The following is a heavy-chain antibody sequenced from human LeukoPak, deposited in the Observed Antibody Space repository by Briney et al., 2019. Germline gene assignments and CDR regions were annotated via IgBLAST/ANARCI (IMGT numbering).Heavy chain of an antibody. CDR3: ARVPNWNAIPDY. V-gene: IGHV1-46*01. CDR2: IDPSGGST. J-gene: IGHJ4*02. CDR1: GYTFTTYY. Sequence: GASVKASCKASGYTFTTYYVHWVRQAPGQGLEWMGMIDPSGGSTNYAQKFQGRVAMTRDTSTSTVYMDLSRLRSEDTAVYYCARVPNWNAIPDYWGQGTLVTVSS. D-gene: IGHD1-20*01.